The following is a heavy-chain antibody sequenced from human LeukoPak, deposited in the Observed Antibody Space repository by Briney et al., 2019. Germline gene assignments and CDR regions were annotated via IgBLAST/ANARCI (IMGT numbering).Heavy chain of an antibody. CDR2: ISSSGGST. J-gene: IGHJ6*04. Sequence: GGSLRLSCAASGFTFGSYAMSWVRQAPGKGLEWVSAISSSGGSTYYADSVKGRFTISRDNAKNSLYLQMNSLRAEDTAVYYCARREYCSSTSCFRGGSVDVWGKGTTVTVSS. D-gene: IGHD2-2*01. V-gene: IGHV3-23*01. CDR1: GFTFGSYA. CDR3: ARREYCSSTSCFRGGSVDV.